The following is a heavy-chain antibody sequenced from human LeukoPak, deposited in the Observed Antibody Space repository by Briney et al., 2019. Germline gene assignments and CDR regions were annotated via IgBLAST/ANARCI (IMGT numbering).Heavy chain of an antibody. CDR3: TTHEHIVVVTAIAFDY. CDR1: GFTFSNAW. Sequence: GGSLRLSCAASGFTFSNAWMSWVRHAPRKGRECVGRIKSKTDGGTTDYAAPVKGRFTISRDDSKNTLYLQMNSLKTEDTAVYYCTTHEHIVVVTAIAFDYWGQGTLVTVSS. CDR2: IKSKTDGGTT. V-gene: IGHV3-15*01. J-gene: IGHJ4*02. D-gene: IGHD2-21*02.